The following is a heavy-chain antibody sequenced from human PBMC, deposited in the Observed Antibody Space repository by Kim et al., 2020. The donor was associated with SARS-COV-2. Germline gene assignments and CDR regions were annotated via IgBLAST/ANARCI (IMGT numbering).Heavy chain of an antibody. CDR3: AKDWGHLIPPRAAGRGTGGMDV. CDR2: ISWNSGSI. V-gene: IGHV3-9*01. J-gene: IGHJ6*02. Sequence: GGSLRLSCAASGFTFDDYAMHWVRQAPGKGLEWVSGISWNSGSIGYADSVKGRFTISRDNAKNSLYLQMNSLRAEDTALYYCAKDWGHLIPPRAAGRGTGGMDVWGQGTTVTVSS. D-gene: IGHD6-13*01. CDR1: GFTFDDYA.